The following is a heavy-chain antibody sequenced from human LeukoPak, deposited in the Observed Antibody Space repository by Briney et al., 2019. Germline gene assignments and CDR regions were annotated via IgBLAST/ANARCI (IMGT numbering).Heavy chain of an antibody. D-gene: IGHD2-2*01. J-gene: IGHJ4*02. Sequence: ADSEKGRFTISRDNAKNSLYLQMNSLRAEETAVYYCARDLDLIYCSSTSCSLFDYWGQGTLVTVSS. CDR3: ARDLDLIYCSSTSCSLFDY. V-gene: IGHV3-11*04.